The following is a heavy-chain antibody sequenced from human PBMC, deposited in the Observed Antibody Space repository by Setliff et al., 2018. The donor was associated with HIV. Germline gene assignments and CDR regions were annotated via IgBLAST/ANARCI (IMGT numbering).Heavy chain of an antibody. D-gene: IGHD2-15*01. Sequence: ASVKVSCKASGYTFIDYYIYWVRQAPGQGLEWMGWISPNSGDTDYAQKFQDRVTVTRDTSINTAYMELSRLRSDDTAVFYCARTRGESCTGGRCYERFDYWGQGTLVTVSS. J-gene: IGHJ4*02. V-gene: IGHV1-2*02. CDR1: GYTFIDYY. CDR2: ISPNSGDT. CDR3: ARTRGESCTGGRCYERFDY.